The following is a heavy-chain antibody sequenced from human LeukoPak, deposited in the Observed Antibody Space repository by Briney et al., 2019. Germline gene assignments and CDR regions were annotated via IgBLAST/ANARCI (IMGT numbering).Heavy chain of an antibody. CDR2: ISDSGEST. CDR3: AKDALRTSGWYYFDY. D-gene: IGHD6-19*01. Sequence: GGSLRLSCAASGFTFSFYAMSWVRQAPGKGLEWVSAISDSGESTFYADSVKGRFTISRDNSKNTLYLQMNSLSAEDTALYYCAKDALRTSGWYYFDYWGQGTLVAVSS. V-gene: IGHV3-23*01. CDR1: GFTFSFYA. J-gene: IGHJ4*02.